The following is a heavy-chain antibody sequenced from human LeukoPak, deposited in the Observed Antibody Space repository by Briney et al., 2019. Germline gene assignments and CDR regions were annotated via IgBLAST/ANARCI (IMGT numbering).Heavy chain of an antibody. CDR1: GGSISSSSYY. CDR3: ARGARTHSSSWSNY. CDR2: IYYSGST. D-gene: IGHD6-13*01. Sequence: PSETLSLTCTVSGGSISSSSYYWGWIRQPPGKGLEWIGSIYYSGSTYYNPSLKSRVTISVDTSKNQFSLKLSSVTAADTAVYYCARGARTHSSSWSNYWGQGTLVTVSS. J-gene: IGHJ4*02. V-gene: IGHV4-39*07.